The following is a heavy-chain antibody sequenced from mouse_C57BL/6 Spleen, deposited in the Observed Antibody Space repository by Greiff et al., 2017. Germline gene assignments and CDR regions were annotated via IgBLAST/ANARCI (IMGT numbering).Heavy chain of an antibody. CDR2: IDPNSGGP. J-gene: IGHJ4*01. CDR1: GYTFTSYW. D-gene: IGHD1-1*01. CDR3: ARDYYGSSPYYYAMGY. Sequence: QVQLQQPGAELVKPGASVKLSCKASGYTFTSYWMHWVKQRPGRGLEWIGRIDPNSGGPKYNEKFKSMATLTVDKPSSTAYMQLRSLTSEDSAVYYCARDYYGSSPYYYAMGYGGQGTSVTVYS. V-gene: IGHV1-72*01.